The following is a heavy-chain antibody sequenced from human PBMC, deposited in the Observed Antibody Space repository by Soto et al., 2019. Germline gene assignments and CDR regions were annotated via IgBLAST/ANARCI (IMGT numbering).Heavy chain of an antibody. CDR2: ISSSSSYI. Sequence: GSLRLSCAASGFTFSSYSMNWVRQAPGKGLEWVSSISSSSSYIYYADSVKGRFTISRDNAKNSLYLQMNSLRAEDTAVCYCARVPDCSSTSCPRWGAFDIWGQGTMVTVSS. J-gene: IGHJ3*02. V-gene: IGHV3-21*01. D-gene: IGHD2-2*01. CDR3: ARVPDCSSTSCPRWGAFDI. CDR1: GFTFSSYS.